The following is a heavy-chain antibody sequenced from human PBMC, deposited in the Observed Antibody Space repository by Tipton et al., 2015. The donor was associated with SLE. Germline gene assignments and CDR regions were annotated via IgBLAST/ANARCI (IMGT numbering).Heavy chain of an antibody. CDR1: GGSFSGYY. CDR2: INHSGST. CDR3: ARGFCTGDVCFGRGYFDY. D-gene: IGHD2-8*02. J-gene: IGHJ4*02. Sequence: TLSLTCAAYGGSFSGYYCSWIRQPPGKGLEWIGEINHSGSTNYNPSLKSRVTISVDTSNNQFSLKLTSVTAADTAVYYCARGFCTGDVCFGRGYFDYWGQGILVTVSS. V-gene: IGHV4-34*01.